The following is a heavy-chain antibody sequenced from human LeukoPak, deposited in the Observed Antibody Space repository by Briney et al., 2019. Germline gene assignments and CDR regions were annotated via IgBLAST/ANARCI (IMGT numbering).Heavy chain of an antibody. CDR2: ISWNSGTV. V-gene: IGHV3-9*01. CDR3: AKGGYSSGWYGDY. D-gene: IGHD6-19*01. Sequence: PGGSLRLSCAASGFTFDDYGMHWVRQAPGKGLEWVSGISWNSGTVVYADSVRGRFTISRDNAKNSVYLQMNSLKAEDTALYYCAKGGYSSGWYGDYWGQGTLVTVSS. CDR1: GFTFDDYG. J-gene: IGHJ4*02.